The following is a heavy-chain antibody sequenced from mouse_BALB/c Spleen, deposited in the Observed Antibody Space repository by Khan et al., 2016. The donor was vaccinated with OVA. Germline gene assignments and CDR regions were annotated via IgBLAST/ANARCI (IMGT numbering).Heavy chain of an antibody. J-gene: IGHJ3*01. D-gene: IGHD4-1*01. Sequence: EVELVESGGDLVKPGGSLRLSCAASGFTFSTYGMSWVRQPPDKRLEWVATINSDGDYTYYQDTVKGRFTISRNNAENTLYLQMSSLKSEDTAIYYCASDLTGAFAYWGQGTLVTVSA. CDR3: ASDLTGAFAY. CDR2: INSDGDYT. V-gene: IGHV5-6*01. CDR1: GFTFSTYG.